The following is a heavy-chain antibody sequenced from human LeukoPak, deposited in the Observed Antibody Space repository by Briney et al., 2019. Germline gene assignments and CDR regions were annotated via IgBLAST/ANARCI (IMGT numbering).Heavy chain of an antibody. V-gene: IGHV4-61*02. CDR2: VYTSGSS. D-gene: IGHD6-19*01. Sequence: SETLSLTCTVSGGSISSSSYYWSWIRQPAGKGLEWIGRVYTSGSSKNNPSLKSRVTMSVDTTKNQFSLKLSSVTAADTAVYYCARVYSSYYYFDSWGQGTLVTVSS. CDR3: ARVYSSYYYFDS. J-gene: IGHJ4*02. CDR1: GGSISSSSYY.